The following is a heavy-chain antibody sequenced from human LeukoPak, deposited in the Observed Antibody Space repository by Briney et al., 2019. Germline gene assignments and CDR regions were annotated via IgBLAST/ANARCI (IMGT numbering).Heavy chain of an antibody. D-gene: IGHD6-19*01. J-gene: IGHJ4*02. CDR2: IWYDGSNK. CDR3: ARGWDGIAVAGSFDY. CDR1: GFTFSSYG. Sequence: GGSLRLSCAASGFTFSSYGMHWVRQAPGKGLEWVAVIWYDGSNKYYADSVKGRFTISRDNSKNTLYLQMNSLRAEDTAVYYCARGWDGIAVAGSFDYWGQGTLVTVSS. V-gene: IGHV3-33*01.